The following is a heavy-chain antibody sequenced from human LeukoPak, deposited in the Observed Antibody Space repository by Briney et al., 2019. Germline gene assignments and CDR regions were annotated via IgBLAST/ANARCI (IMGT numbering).Heavy chain of an antibody. CDR1: GGSISSDSYY. V-gene: IGHV4-39*01. CDR2: IYYSGST. Sequence: PSETLSLTCTVSGGSISSDSYYWAWIRHPPGKGLEWIASIYYSGSTYYNPSLKSRVTISVDTSRNQFSLKLSSVTAADTAVYYCASLAVAGLSEGYWGQGTLVTVSS. D-gene: IGHD6-19*01. CDR3: ASLAVAGLSEGY. J-gene: IGHJ4*02.